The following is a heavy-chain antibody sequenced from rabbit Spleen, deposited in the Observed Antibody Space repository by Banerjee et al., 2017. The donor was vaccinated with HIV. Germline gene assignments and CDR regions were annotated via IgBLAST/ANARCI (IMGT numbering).Heavy chain of an antibody. J-gene: IGHJ6*01. Sequence: QSLAESGGGLVTPGASLTLTCTASGFSLSSRYYMCWVRQAPGKGLEWIACIDAGSSGITYYASWAKGRFTISKTSSTTVTLQMTSLTAADTATYFCARDNAGYAGYGDDNLGGPGTLVTVS. V-gene: IGHV1S40*01. CDR1: GFSLSSRYY. CDR2: IDAGSSGIT. CDR3: ARDNAGYAGYGDDNL. D-gene: IGHD7-1*01.